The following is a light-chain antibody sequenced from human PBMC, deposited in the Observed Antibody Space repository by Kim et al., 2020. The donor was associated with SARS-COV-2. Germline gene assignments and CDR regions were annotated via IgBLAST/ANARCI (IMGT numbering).Light chain of an antibody. CDR3: QQYGSSLLT. Sequence: EIVLTQSPGTLSLSPGERATLSCRASQSISSAFLGWYQQRPGQAPRLLISGASIRATGIPDRFSGSGSGTDFTLTISRLEPEDFGVYYCQQYGSSLLTFGGGTKVDIK. CDR2: GAS. J-gene: IGKJ4*01. V-gene: IGKV3-20*01. CDR1: QSISSAF.